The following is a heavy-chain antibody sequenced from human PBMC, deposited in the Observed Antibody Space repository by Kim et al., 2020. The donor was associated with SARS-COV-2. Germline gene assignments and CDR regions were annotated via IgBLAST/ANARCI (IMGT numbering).Heavy chain of an antibody. Sequence: SETLSLTCAVSGASINSGSYSWSWIRQSPEKGLEWIGDIYYSGVTYYNPSLKSRVSISRDRSKNQFSLKLISVTAADTAVYYCARGDSYESSGLPTGSYFDFWGQGTQVTVSS. CDR3: ARGDSYESSGLPTGSYFDF. CDR1: GASINSGSYS. J-gene: IGHJ4*02. D-gene: IGHD3-22*01. V-gene: IGHV4-30-2*06. CDR2: IYYSGVT.